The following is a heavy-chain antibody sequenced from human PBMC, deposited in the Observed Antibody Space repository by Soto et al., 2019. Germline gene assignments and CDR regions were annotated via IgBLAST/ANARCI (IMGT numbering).Heavy chain of an antibody. J-gene: IGHJ6*02. CDR3: ARARLLAAAGPYYYYYGMDV. D-gene: IGHD6-13*01. V-gene: IGHV6-1*01. Sequence: SQTLSLTCAISGDSVSSNSAAWNWIRQSPSRGLEWLGRTYYRSKWYNDYAVSVKSRITINPDTSKNQFSLQLNSVTPEDTAVYYCARARLLAAAGPYYYYYGMDVWGQGTTVTVSS. CDR2: TYYRSKWYN. CDR1: GDSVSSNSAA.